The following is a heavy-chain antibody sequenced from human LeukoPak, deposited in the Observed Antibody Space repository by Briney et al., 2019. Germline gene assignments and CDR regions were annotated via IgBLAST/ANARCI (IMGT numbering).Heavy chain of an antibody. J-gene: IGHJ4*02. CDR1: GGSFSGYF. CDR2: INHSGST. CDR3: ARARRYCSGGSCYSYYFDY. D-gene: IGHD2-15*01. Sequence: SETLSLTCAVYGGSFSGYFWSWIRQPPGKGLEWIGEINHSGSTNYNPSLKSRVTISVDTSKNQFSLKLSSVTAAHTAVYYCARARRYCSGGSCYSYYFDYWGQGTLVTVSS. V-gene: IGHV4-34*01.